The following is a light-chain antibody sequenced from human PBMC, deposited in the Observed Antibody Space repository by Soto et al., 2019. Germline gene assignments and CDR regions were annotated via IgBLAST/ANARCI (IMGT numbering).Light chain of an antibody. CDR1: SGDVGGSDF. Sequence: QSVLTQPASVSGSPGQSITISCTGTSGDVGGSDFVSWYQLHPGEAPNVLLYDVRNRPSGISNRCSASKSGNTAALSSSVLQAEDEAEYYCSSCATINTVGFGGGTKLTVL. J-gene: IGLJ3*02. CDR3: SSCATINTVG. V-gene: IGLV2-14*03. CDR2: DVR.